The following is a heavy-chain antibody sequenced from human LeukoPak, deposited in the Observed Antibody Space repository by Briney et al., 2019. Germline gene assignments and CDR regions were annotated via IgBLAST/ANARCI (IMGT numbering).Heavy chain of an antibody. Sequence: GGSLRLSCAASGFTFSSYGMHWVRQAPGKGPEWVAVISYDGSNKYYADSVKGRFTISRDNSKNTLYLQMNSLRAEDTAVYYCAKDPRRYGSGSFYFDHWGQGTLVTVSS. CDR3: AKDPRRYGSGSFYFDH. D-gene: IGHD3-10*01. CDR2: ISYDGSNK. V-gene: IGHV3-30*18. J-gene: IGHJ4*02. CDR1: GFTFSSYG.